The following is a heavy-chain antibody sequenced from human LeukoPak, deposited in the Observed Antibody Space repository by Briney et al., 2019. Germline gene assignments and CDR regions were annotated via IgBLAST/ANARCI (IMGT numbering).Heavy chain of an antibody. D-gene: IGHD1-26*01. Sequence: GASVKVSCKASGYTFTGYYMHWVRQAPGQGLEWMGRINPNIGGTNYAQKFQGRVTMTRDTSISTIYMELSRPRSDDTAVYYCARVGAGLNDAFDIWGQGTMVTVSS. CDR1: GYTFTGYY. V-gene: IGHV1-2*06. CDR2: INPNIGGT. J-gene: IGHJ3*02. CDR3: ARVGAGLNDAFDI.